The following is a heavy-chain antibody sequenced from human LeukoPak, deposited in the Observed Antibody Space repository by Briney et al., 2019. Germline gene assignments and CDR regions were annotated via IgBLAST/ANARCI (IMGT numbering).Heavy chain of an antibody. CDR3: ARHAVMVRGVITNWFDP. J-gene: IGHJ5*02. CDR1: GGSFSGYY. D-gene: IGHD3-10*01. CDR2: INHSGST. V-gene: IGHV4-34*01. Sequence: PSETLSLTCAVYGGSFSGYYWSWIRQPPGKGLEWIGEINHSGSTNYNPSLKSRVTMSLDKSKDQFSLKLSSVTAADTAVYYCARHAVMVRGVITNWFDPWGQGTLVTVSS.